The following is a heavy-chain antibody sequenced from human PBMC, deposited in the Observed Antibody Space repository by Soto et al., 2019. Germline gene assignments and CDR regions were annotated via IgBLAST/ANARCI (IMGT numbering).Heavy chain of an antibody. D-gene: IGHD4-17*01. CDR1: GFTFSSYG. Sequence: GGSLRLSCAASGFTFSSYGMHWVRQAPGKGLEWVAVISYDGSNKYYADSVKGRFTISRDNSKNTLYLQMNSLRAEDTAVYYCAKDLLYGDPRGYYYYYGMDVWGQGTTVTVSS. V-gene: IGHV3-30*18. CDR3: AKDLLYGDPRGYYYYYGMDV. J-gene: IGHJ6*02. CDR2: ISYDGSNK.